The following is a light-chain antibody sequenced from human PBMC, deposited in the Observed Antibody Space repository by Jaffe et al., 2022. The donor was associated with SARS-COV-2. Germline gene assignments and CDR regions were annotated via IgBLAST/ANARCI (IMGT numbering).Light chain of an antibody. V-gene: IGKV3-20*01. Sequence: EIVLTQSPDTLSLSPGESATLSCRANQSVSTSYFAWYQQKPGQAPRLLIYSTSTRATGIPDRFSGSGSGTDFSLTIRRLESEDFAVYYCQQSGAFGQGTRLE. J-gene: IGKJ5*01. CDR1: QSVSTSY. CDR3: QQSGA. CDR2: STS.